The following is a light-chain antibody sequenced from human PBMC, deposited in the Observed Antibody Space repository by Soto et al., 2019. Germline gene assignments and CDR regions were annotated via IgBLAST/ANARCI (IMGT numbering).Light chain of an antibody. CDR3: ATWDDSINVV. Sequence: QSVLTQSPSASGTPGQRVSISCSGSTSNIGTNTVSWYQHVQGTAPKILIYCNDQRPSAVPCRFSASTSGTSASLAISGLVSEDEADYYCATWDDSINVVFGGGTKLTVL. V-gene: IGLV1-44*01. CDR1: TSNIGTNT. CDR2: CND. J-gene: IGLJ2*01.